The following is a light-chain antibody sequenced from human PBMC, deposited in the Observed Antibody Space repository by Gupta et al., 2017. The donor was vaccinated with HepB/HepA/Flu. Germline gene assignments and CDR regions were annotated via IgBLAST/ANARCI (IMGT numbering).Light chain of an antibody. CDR2: DAS. V-gene: IGKV3-11*01. CDR1: QSVSSY. Sequence: EIVLTPSPATLSLSPGDRATLSCRASQSVSSYLAWYQQKPGQAPRLLIYDASNRATGIPARFSGSGSGTDFTLTISSLEPEDFAVYYCQQRSNWPPALTFGGGTKVEIK. CDR3: QQRSNWPPALT. J-gene: IGKJ4*01.